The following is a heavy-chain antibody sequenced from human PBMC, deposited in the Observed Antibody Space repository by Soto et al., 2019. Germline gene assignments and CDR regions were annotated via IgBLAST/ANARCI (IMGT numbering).Heavy chain of an antibody. V-gene: IGHV4-39*07. CDR3: ARAKVRGGPIAVDY. Sequence: PSETLSLTCSVSGGSISSVSYYWGWIRQPPGKGLEWIGSIYYSGSAYYSPSLKSRVTMSVDTSKNQLSLELSSVTAADTAVYYCARAKVRGGPIAVDYWGQGTLVTVSS. J-gene: IGHJ4*02. D-gene: IGHD3-10*01. CDR2: IYYSGSA. CDR1: GGSISSVSYY.